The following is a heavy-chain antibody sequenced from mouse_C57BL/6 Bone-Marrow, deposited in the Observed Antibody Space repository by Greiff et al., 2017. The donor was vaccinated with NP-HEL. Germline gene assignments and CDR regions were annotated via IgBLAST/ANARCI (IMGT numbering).Heavy chain of an antibody. J-gene: IGHJ2*01. D-gene: IGHD1-2*01. Sequence: VQLQQSGAELVRPGTSVKISCKASGYTFTNYWIGWAKQRPGHGLEWIGDIYPGGGYTNYNEKFKGKATLTADKSSSTAYMQFSSLTSEDSAIYYCARLIHYYGYTDYGGQGTTLTVSS. V-gene: IGHV1-63*01. CDR2: IYPGGGYT. CDR3: ARLIHYYGYTDY. CDR1: GYTFTNYW.